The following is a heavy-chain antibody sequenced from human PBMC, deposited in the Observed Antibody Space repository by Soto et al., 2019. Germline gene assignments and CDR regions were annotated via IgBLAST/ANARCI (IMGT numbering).Heavy chain of an antibody. CDR2: ISGSGGST. Sequence: GGSLRLSWAVSGFTFISYVMSWVRQAAGKGLEWVSAISGSGGSTYYADSVKGRFTISRDNSKNTLYLQMNSLRAEDTAVYYCAKDLHCTNGVCFPYGMDVWGQGTTVTVSS. J-gene: IGHJ6*02. CDR3: AKDLHCTNGVCFPYGMDV. CDR1: GFTFISYV. D-gene: IGHD2-8*01. V-gene: IGHV3-23*01.